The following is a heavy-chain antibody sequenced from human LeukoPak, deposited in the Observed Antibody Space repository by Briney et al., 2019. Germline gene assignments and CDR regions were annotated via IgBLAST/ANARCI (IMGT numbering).Heavy chain of an antibody. CDR2: ISGSGANT. CDR1: GFTFSSYG. D-gene: IGHD5-18*01. V-gene: IGHV3-23*01. Sequence: GGTLRPSCAASGFTFSSYGMTWVRQAPGKGLEWVSAISGSGANTYYADSVKGRFTISRDNSKNTLYLQMNSLRAEDTAVYYCARTQTEHSYGHPYCFDYWGQGTLVTVSS. CDR3: ARTQTEHSYGHPYCFDY. J-gene: IGHJ4*02.